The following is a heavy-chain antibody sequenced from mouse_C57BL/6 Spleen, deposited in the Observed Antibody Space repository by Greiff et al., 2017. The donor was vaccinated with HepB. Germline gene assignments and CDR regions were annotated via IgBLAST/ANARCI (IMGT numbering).Heavy chain of an antibody. CDR1: GYTFTSYW. J-gene: IGHJ3*01. CDR3: TRTIYYGYDAGAWFAY. D-gene: IGHD2-2*01. V-gene: IGHV1-5*01. Sequence: VQLQQSGTVLARPGASVKMSYKTSGYTFTSYWMHWVKQRPGQGLEWIGAIYPGNSDTSYNQKFKGKAKLTAVTSASTAYMELSSLTNEDSAVYYCTRTIYYGYDAGAWFAYWGQGTLVTVSA. CDR2: IYPGNSDT.